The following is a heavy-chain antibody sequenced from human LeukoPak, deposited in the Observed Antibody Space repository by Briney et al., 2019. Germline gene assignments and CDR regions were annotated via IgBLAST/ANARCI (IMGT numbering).Heavy chain of an antibody. CDR3: AASYGDYESAFDI. J-gene: IGHJ3*02. V-gene: IGHV1-69*13. CDR2: IIPIFGTA. D-gene: IGHD4-17*01. Sequence: SVKVSCKASGGTFSSYAISWVQQASGQGLEWMGGIIPIFGTANYAQKFQGRVTITADESTSTAYMELSSLRSEDTAVYYCAASYGDYESAFDIWGQGTMVTVSS. CDR1: GGTFSSYA.